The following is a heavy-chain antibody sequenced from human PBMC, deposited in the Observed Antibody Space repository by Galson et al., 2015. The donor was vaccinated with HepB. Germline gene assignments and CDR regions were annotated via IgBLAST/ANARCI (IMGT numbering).Heavy chain of an antibody. J-gene: IGHJ4*02. CDR2: ISSTGGST. D-gene: IGHD3-22*01. CDR3: ARQPSYYDSSASSSFDY. Sequence: SLRLSCAASGFTFSVYAMHWVRQAPGKGLEYVSAISSTGGSTYYADSVKGRFTISRDINKNILYLQMNSLRAEDTAVYYCARQPSYYDSSASSSFDYWGQGTLVTVSS. CDR1: GFTFSVYA. V-gene: IGHV3-64*04.